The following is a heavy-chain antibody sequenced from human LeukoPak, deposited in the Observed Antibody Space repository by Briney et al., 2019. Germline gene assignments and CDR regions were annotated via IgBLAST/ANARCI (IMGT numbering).Heavy chain of an antibody. CDR3: ARGRRICSSTSCHTDAFDI. J-gene: IGHJ3*02. CDR1: GFTFDDYA. V-gene: IGHV3-9*01. CDR2: ISWNSGSI. D-gene: IGHD2-2*01. Sequence: PGGSLRLSCAASGFTFDDYAMHWVRQAPGKGLEWVSGISWNSGSIGYADSVKGRFTISRDNAKNSLYLQMNSLRAEDTAVYYCARGRRICSSTSCHTDAFDIWGQGTMVTVSS.